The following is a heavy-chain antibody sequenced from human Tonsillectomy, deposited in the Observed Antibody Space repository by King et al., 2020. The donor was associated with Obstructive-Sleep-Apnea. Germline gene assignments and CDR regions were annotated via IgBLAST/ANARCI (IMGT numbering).Heavy chain of an antibody. CDR2: IRSKAYGGAT. V-gene: IGHV3-49*03. J-gene: IGHJ4*02. Sequence: VQLVESGGGLVQPGRSLRLSCTVSGFTFGVYAMSWFRQAPGKGLEWVGVIRSKAYGGATDYAASGKGRFTISRDDSLSIAFLQMNSLKTEDTAVYYCTRGVIVVVPAAFIPYYWGQGTLVTVSS. CDR1: GFTFGVYA. CDR3: TRGVIVVVPAAFIPYY. D-gene: IGHD2-2*01.